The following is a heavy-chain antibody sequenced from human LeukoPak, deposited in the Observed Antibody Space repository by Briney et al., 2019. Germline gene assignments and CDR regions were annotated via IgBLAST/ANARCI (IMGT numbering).Heavy chain of an antibody. CDR3: ARDPNHYLYDSSGYSDY. V-gene: IGHV3-21*01. D-gene: IGHD3-22*01. CDR1: GGSVSSGS. J-gene: IGHJ4*02. Sequence: PSETLSLTCTVSGGSVSSGSFYWSWIRQPPGKGLEWVSSISVSRSYIYYANSVKGRFTISRDNAKNSLYLQMSSLRAEDTAVYYCARDPNHYLYDSSGYSDYWGQGTLVTVSS. CDR2: ISVSRSYI.